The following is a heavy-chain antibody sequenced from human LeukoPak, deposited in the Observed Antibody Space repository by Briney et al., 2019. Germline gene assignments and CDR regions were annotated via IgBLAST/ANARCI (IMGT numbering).Heavy chain of an antibody. V-gene: IGHV3-48*01. Sequence: GGSLRLSCAASGFTLSSYWMSWVRQAPGKGLEWVSYISSSSSTIYYADSVKGRFTISRDNAKNSLYLQMNSLRAEDTAVYYCARDLERMAARPKVERGGQGTLVTVSS. J-gene: IGHJ4*02. CDR2: ISSSSSTI. CDR3: ARDLERMAARPKVER. CDR1: GFTLSSYW. D-gene: IGHD6-6*01.